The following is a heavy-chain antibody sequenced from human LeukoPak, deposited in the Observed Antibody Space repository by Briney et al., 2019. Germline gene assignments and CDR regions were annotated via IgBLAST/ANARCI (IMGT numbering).Heavy chain of an antibody. CDR2: IYTSGST. V-gene: IGHV4-4*09. J-gene: IGHJ4*02. CDR1: GGSISSYY. CDR3: ARSVYYYDSSGHYGFDY. Sequence: SETLSLTCTVSGGSISSYYWSWIRQPPGKGLEWIGYIYTSGSTNYNPSLKSRVTISVDTSKNQFSLKLSSVTAADTAVYYCARSVYYYDSSGHYGFDYWGQGTLVTVSS. D-gene: IGHD3-22*01.